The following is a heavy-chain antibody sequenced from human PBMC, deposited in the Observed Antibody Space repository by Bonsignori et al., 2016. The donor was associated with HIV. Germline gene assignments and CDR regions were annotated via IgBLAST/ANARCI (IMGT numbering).Heavy chain of an antibody. CDR3: ARAIYHDTLTGHSGFDY. D-gene: IGHD3-9*01. Sequence: WVRQAPGQGLEWLGGIIPMLEIANHAQKFEGRITISADKSTGTAYMELGSLRSEDTAVYFCARAIYHDTLTGHSGFDYWGPGSLVTVSS. CDR2: IIPMLEIA. J-gene: IGHJ4*02. V-gene: IGHV1-69*10.